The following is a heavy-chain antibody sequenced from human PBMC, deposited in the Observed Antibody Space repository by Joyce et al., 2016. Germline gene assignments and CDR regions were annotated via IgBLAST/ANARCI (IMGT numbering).Heavy chain of an antibody. CDR3: ARQMHDFGDYEAFDP. J-gene: IGHJ5*02. V-gene: IGHV1-46*01. CDR2: INPSGGSP. D-gene: IGHD4-17*01. Sequence: VRQAPGQGLEWMGIINPSGGSPTYAPKFRDRFTMTRDTSTTIVYLEMSSLRPEDTAVYYCARQMHDFGDYEAFDPWGQGTL.